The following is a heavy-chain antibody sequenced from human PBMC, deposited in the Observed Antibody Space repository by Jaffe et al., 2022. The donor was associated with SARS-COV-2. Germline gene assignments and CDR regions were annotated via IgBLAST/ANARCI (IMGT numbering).Heavy chain of an antibody. V-gene: IGHV3-74*01. Sequence: EMQLVESGGGLVQPGGSLRLSCAASGFTFSSYWMHWVRQAPGEGLVWVSRLNGDGSSTNYADSVKGRFTISRDNAKNTLYLQMNSLRAEDTAVYYCAKRADAAGVLDFWGQGTLVTVSS. CDR1: GFTFSSYW. J-gene: IGHJ4*02. D-gene: IGHD2-15*01. CDR2: LNGDGSST. CDR3: AKRADAAGVLDF.